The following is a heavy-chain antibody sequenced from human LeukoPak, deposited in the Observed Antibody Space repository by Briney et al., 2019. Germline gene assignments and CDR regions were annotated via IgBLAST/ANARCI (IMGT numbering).Heavy chain of an antibody. CDR3: AKVLGYFDDRGEDY. V-gene: IGHV3-74*01. D-gene: IGHD3-9*01. CDR2: LSPDGSSS. J-gene: IGHJ4*02. CDR1: GFTFSTYW. Sequence: PGGSLRLSCAASGFTFSTYWMHWVRQAPGKGLVWVSRLSPDGSSSVYADSVKGRFTISRDNSKNSLYLQMNSLRTEDTALYYCAKVLGYFDDRGEDYWGQGTLVTVSS.